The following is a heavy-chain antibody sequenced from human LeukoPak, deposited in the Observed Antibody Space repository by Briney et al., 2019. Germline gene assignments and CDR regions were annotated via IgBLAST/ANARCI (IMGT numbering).Heavy chain of an antibody. Sequence: GASVKVSCKASGYTFTSYGISWVRQAPGQGLEWMGWISAYNGNTNYAQKLQGRVTMTTDTSTSTAYMELRSLRSDDTAVYYCARDRYCSSTSCPQETHDAFDIWGQGTMVTVSS. CDR1: GYTFTSYG. J-gene: IGHJ3*02. V-gene: IGHV1-18*01. CDR2: ISAYNGNT. CDR3: ARDRYCSSTSCPQETHDAFDI. D-gene: IGHD2-2*01.